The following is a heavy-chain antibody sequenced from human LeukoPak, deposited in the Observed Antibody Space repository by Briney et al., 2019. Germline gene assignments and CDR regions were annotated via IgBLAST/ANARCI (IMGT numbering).Heavy chain of an antibody. J-gene: IGHJ4*02. CDR1: GYRFTSYW. CDR2: IYPGDSDT. D-gene: IGHD6-19*01. V-gene: IGHV5-51*01. CDR3: ARPVAGWDYFDY. Sequence: GQSLKISSKRSGYRFTSYWIRWLRPMPGTRLAWMGIIYPGDSDTRYSPSFRGQVTISADKSISTAYLQWSSLKASDTAMYYCARPVAGWDYFDYWGQGTLVTVSS.